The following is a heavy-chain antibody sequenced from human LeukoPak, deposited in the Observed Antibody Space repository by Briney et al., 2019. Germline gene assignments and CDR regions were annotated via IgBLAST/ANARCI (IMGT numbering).Heavy chain of an antibody. CDR1: GFSLRDYS. Sequence: GGSLRLSCAASGFSLRDYSMDWVRQAPGKGLEWVSSISSSSRYTFYVDSVKGRFTISRDNAKNSLYLQVNSLRVEDTAVYYCARDEARGYDFRPQDHWGQGTLVSVSS. J-gene: IGHJ4*02. CDR3: ARDEARGYDFRPQDH. CDR2: ISSSSRYT. D-gene: IGHD3-3*01. V-gene: IGHV3-21*01.